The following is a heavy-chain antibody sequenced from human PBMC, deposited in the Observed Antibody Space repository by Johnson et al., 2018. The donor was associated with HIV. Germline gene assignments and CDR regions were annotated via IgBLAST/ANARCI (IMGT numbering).Heavy chain of an antibody. J-gene: IGHJ3*02. V-gene: IGHV3-20*04. D-gene: IGHD3-22*01. Sequence: VQLVESGGGVVQPGGSLRLSCAASGFTFRSYGMHWVRQAPGKGLEWVSGISWNGGSTVYADSVKGRFTISRDNAKNSLYLQMNSMRAEDTALYYCARDYYDSSGYYSPGGEAFDIWGQGTMVTVSS. CDR2: ISWNGGST. CDR3: ARDYYDSSGYYSPGGEAFDI. CDR1: GFTFRSYG.